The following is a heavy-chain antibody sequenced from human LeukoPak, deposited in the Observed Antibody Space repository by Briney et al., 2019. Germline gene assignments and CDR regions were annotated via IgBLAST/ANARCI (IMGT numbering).Heavy chain of an antibody. V-gene: IGHV1-18*01. J-gene: IGHJ4*02. CDR2: ISAYNGNT. D-gene: IGHD3-3*01. CDR3: ARGTYYDFWSGLDY. Sequence: VASVKVSCKASGYTFTSYGISWVRQAPGQGLEWMGWISAYNGNTNYAQKLQGRVTMTTDTSTSTAYMELRSLRSDDTAVYYCARGTYYDFWSGLDYWGQGTLVTVSS. CDR1: GYTFTSYG.